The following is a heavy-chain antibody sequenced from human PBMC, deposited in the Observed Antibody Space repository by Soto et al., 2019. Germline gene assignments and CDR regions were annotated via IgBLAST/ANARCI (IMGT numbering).Heavy chain of an antibody. D-gene: IGHD2-8*01. Sequence: QVQLVQSGTEVQKPGASVKVSCKTSGYTFSSYDINWVRQVTGQGLEWMGWMNPNSGYTGYAQKFQGRLTMTRDSAIRTAYMELSSLRSEDTAVYYCARTNGDFDYWGQGTLVTVSS. J-gene: IGHJ4*02. CDR1: GYTFSSYD. V-gene: IGHV1-8*01. CDR3: ARTNGDFDY. CDR2: MNPNSGYT.